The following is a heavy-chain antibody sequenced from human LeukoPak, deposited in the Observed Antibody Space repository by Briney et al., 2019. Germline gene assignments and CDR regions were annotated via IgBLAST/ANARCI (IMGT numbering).Heavy chain of an antibody. D-gene: IGHD6-13*01. CDR1: GCTFSSYG. V-gene: IGHV3-30*02. Sequence: PGGSLRLSCAASGCTFSSYGMHWVRQAPGKGLEWVAFIRYDGSNKYYADSVKGRFTISRDNSKNTLYLQMNSLRAEDTAVYYCAKDGVFRAAGTYYFDYWGQGTLVTVSS. J-gene: IGHJ4*02. CDR2: IRYDGSNK. CDR3: AKDGVFRAAGTYYFDY.